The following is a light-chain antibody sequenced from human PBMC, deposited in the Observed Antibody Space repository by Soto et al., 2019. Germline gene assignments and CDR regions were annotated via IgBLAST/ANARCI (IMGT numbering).Light chain of an antibody. CDR2: EVS. Sequence: QSVLTQPASVSGSPGQSIPISCTGTSSDVGGYNYVSWYQQHPGKAPKLMIYEVSNRPSGVSNRFSGSKSGNTASLTISGLQAEDEADYYCSSYTSSSTLKVFGTGTKVTVL. CDR1: SSDVGGYNY. J-gene: IGLJ1*01. V-gene: IGLV2-14*01. CDR3: SSYTSSSTLKV.